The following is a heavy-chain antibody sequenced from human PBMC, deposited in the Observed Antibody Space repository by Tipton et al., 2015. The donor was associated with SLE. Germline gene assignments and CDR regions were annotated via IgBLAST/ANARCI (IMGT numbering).Heavy chain of an antibody. V-gene: IGHV4-59*01. J-gene: IGHJ4*02. CDR2: IYYSGST. CDR3: ARVGSYFDY. CDR1: GGSFSGYY. Sequence: TLSLTCAVYGGSFSGYYWSWIRQPAGKGLEWIGYIYYSGSTNYNPSLKSRVTISVDTSKNQFSLKLSSVTAADTAVYYCARVGSYFDYWGQGTLVTVSS.